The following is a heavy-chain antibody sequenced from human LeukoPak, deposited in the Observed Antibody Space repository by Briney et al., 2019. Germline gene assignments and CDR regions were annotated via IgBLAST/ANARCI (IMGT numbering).Heavy chain of an antibody. V-gene: IGHV3-48*01. CDR3: ARDFNGDYAY. D-gene: IGHD4-17*01. CDR2: ISSSSSTI. J-gene: IGHJ4*02. Sequence: PGGSLRLSCAGSGFTFNNYNMNWVRQAPGKGLEWVSYISSSSSTIYYADSVKGRFTISRDNAKNSLYLQMNSLRAEDTAMYYCARDFNGDYAYRGQGTLVTVSS. CDR1: GFTFNNYN.